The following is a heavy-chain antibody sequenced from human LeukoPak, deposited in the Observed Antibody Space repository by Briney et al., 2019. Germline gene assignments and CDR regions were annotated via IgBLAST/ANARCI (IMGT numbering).Heavy chain of an antibody. J-gene: IGHJ3*02. Sequence: GGSLRLSCAASGFTFSSYSMNWVRQAPGNGLEWVSSISRSSDYIYYADSVKGRFTISRDNAKNTLYLQMNSLRAEDTAVYYCARDYLYYDILTGYLGDAFDIWGQGTMVTVSS. CDR1: GFTFSSYS. V-gene: IGHV3-21*01. CDR3: ARDYLYYDILTGYLGDAFDI. CDR2: ISRSSDYI. D-gene: IGHD3-9*01.